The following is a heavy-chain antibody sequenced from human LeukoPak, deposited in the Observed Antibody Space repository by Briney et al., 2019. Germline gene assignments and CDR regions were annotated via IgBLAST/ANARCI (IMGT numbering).Heavy chain of an antibody. CDR1: GGSISHYY. Sequence: PSETLSLTCTVSGGSISHYYWSWIRQPPGKGLEWIGYIYYSGTTNYNPSLKSRVTISVDTSKNQFSLKLNSVTAADTAVYYCARGDPRTKVPKGRAVWAKGPRATVSS. CDR3: ARGDPRTKVPKGRAV. CDR2: IYYSGTT. J-gene: IGHJ6*04. D-gene: IGHD1-14*01. V-gene: IGHV4-59*01.